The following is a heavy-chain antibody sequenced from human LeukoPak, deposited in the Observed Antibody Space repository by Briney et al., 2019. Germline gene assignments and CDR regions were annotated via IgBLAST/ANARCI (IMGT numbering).Heavy chain of an antibody. D-gene: IGHD4-23*01. CDR1: GGSFSGYY. CDR2: INHSGST. J-gene: IGHJ5*02. Sequence: SETLSLTCAVYGGSFSGYYWSWIRQPPGKGLEWIGEINHSGSTNYNPSLKSRVTISVDTSKNQFSLKLSSVTAADTAVYYCARGASDGSNNWFDPWGQGTLVTVSS. CDR3: ARGASDGSNNWFDP. V-gene: IGHV4-34*01.